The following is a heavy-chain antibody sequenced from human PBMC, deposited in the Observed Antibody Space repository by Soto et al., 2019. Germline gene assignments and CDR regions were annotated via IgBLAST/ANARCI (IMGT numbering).Heavy chain of an antibody. J-gene: IGHJ6*02. CDR3: AKDVGGSVVVTAIRGYGRDV. V-gene: IGHV3-23*01. CDR2: ISGSGGST. D-gene: IGHD2-21*02. CDR1: GFTFSSYA. Sequence: EVQLLESGGGLVQPGGSLRLSCAASGFTFSSYAMSWVRQAPGKGLEWVSAISGSGGSTYYADSVKGRFTISRDNSKNTLYLQMNSLRAEDTAVYYCAKDVGGSVVVTAIRGYGRDVWGQGTTVTVSS.